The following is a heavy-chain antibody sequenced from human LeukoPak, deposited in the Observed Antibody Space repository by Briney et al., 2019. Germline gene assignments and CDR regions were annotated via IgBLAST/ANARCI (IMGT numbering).Heavy chain of an antibody. CDR1: GGSISGYY. CDR3: ARDPMALYYFDY. CDR2: VYYSGST. V-gene: IGHV4-59*01. Sequence: SETLSLTCTVSGGSISGYYWSWIRQPPGKGLEYIGYVYYSGSTNYNPSLKSRLTISVDTSKNQSSLKLSSVTAADTAVYYCARDPMALYYFDYWGQGALVTVSS. J-gene: IGHJ4*02. D-gene: IGHD5-24*01.